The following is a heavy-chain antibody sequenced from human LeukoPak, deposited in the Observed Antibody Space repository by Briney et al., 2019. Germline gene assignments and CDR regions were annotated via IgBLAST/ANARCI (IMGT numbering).Heavy chain of an antibody. CDR1: GFTFDDYA. V-gene: IGHV3-9*01. CDR2: ISWNSGSI. Sequence: PGGSLRLSCAASGFTFDDYAMHWVRQAPGKGLEWVSGISWNSGSIGYADSVKGRFTISRDNAKNSLYLQMNSLRAEDTAVYYCAKDQRGLLWFGELGSKTDPWGQGTLVTVSS. CDR3: AKDQRGLLWFGELGSKTDP. J-gene: IGHJ5*02. D-gene: IGHD3-10*01.